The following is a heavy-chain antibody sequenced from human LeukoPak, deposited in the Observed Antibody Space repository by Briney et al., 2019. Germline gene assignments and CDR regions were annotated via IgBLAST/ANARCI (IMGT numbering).Heavy chain of an antibody. CDR1: GYTFTSYG. J-gene: IGHJ3*02. V-gene: IGHV1-18*01. CDR2: ISAYNGNT. Sequence: GASVKVSCKASGYTFTSYGISWVRQAPGQGLEWMGWISAYNGNTNYAQKLQGRVTMTTDTSTSTAYMELRSLRSDDTAVYYCARDTPIFLPWQTSEDAFDIWGQGTMVTVSS. CDR3: ARDTPIFLPWQTSEDAFDI. D-gene: IGHD3-3*01.